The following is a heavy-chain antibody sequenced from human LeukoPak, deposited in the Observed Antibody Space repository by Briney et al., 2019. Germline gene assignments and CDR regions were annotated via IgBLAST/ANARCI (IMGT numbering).Heavy chain of an antibody. J-gene: IGHJ4*02. V-gene: IGHV3-43*01. Sequence: RAGGSLRLSCAASGFTFSSYSMNWVRQAPGKGLEWVSLINWAGGSTYYADSVKGRFTISRDNSKNSLYLQMNSLRTEDTALYYCAREYSGSWYDLDYWGQGTQVTVSS. CDR2: INWAGGST. CDR3: AREYSGSWYDLDY. CDR1: GFTFSSYS. D-gene: IGHD6-13*01.